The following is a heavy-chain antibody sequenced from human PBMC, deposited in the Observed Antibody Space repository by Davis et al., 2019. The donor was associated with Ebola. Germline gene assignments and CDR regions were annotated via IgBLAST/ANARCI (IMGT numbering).Heavy chain of an antibody. Sequence: SVKVSCKASGGTFSSYAISWVRQAPGQGLEWMGRIIPILGIANYAQKFQGRVTITADKSTSTAYMELSTLRSEDTAVYYCASFRVVGATGPGDYYYGMDVWGQGTTVTVSS. CDR1: GGTFSSYA. CDR3: ASFRVVGATGPGDYYYGMDV. J-gene: IGHJ6*02. V-gene: IGHV1-69*04. D-gene: IGHD1-26*01. CDR2: IIPILGIA.